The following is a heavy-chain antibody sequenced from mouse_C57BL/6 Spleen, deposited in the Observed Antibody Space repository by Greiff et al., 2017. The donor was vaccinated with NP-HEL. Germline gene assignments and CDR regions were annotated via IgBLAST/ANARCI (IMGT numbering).Heavy chain of an antibody. CDR3: AREILRYFDY. Sequence: EVQLQQSGPELVKPGASVKISCKASGYTFTDYYMNWVKQSHGKSLEWIGDINPNNGGTSYNQKFKGKATLTVDKSSSTAYMELRSLTSEDSAVYYCAREILRYFDYWGQGTTLTVSS. D-gene: IGHD1-1*01. CDR1: GYTFTDYY. J-gene: IGHJ2*01. V-gene: IGHV1-26*01. CDR2: INPNNGGT.